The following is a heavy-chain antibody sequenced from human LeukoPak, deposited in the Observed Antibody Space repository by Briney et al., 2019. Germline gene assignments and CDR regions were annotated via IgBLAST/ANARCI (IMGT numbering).Heavy chain of an antibody. Sequence: SETLSLTCAVYGGSFSGHYWSWIRQPPGKGLEWIGYIYYSGSTNYNPSLKSRVTISVDTSKNQFSLKLSSVTAADTAVYYCARAQYSNYVYYYMDVWGKGTTVTVSS. D-gene: IGHD4-11*01. CDR3: ARAQYSNYVYYYMDV. CDR2: IYYSGST. V-gene: IGHV4-59*11. J-gene: IGHJ6*03. CDR1: GGSFSGHY.